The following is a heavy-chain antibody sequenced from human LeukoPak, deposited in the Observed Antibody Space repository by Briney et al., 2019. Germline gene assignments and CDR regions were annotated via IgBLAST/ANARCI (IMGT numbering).Heavy chain of an antibody. J-gene: IGHJ4*02. CDR2: ISGSGGST. D-gene: IGHD6-13*01. Sequence: GVSLRLSCSASGFTFSSYAMIWLRQAPGKGREGVSAISGSGGSTYYADSVKGRFTISRDNFKDTLYLQMHSLRAEDTAVYYCAKGITVAAAGNFDSWGEGTLVTVSS. CDR3: AKGITVAAAGNFDS. CDR1: GFTFSSYA. V-gene: IGHV3-23*01.